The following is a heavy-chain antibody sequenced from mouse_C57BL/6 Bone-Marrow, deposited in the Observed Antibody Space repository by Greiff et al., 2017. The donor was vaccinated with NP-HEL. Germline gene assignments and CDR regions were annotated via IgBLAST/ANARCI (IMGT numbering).Heavy chain of an antibody. V-gene: IGHV1-81*01. Sequence: QVQLKESGAELARPGASVKLSCKASGYTFTSYGISWVKQRTGQGLEWIGEIYPRNGNTYYNEKFKGKATLTADKSSSTAYMELRSLTSEDSAVYFGARSLIWAMDYWGQGTSVTVSS. CDR1: GYTFTSYG. CDR3: ARSLIWAMDY. J-gene: IGHJ4*01. CDR2: IYPRNGNT. D-gene: IGHD2-10*01.